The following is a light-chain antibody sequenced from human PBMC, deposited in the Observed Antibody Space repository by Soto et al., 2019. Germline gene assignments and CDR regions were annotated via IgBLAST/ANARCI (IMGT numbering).Light chain of an antibody. Sequence: EIVMMQSPGTLSVSPGESVSLSCRASHSISTDLAWYQHKPGQPPRLLIYAASTRAAGIPARFSGSGSGTEFTLTIDSLQSEDFAAYSCQQYKDWPPYTFGQGTKVEIK. CDR1: HSISTD. CDR2: AAS. CDR3: QQYKDWPPYT. V-gene: IGKV3-15*01. J-gene: IGKJ2*01.